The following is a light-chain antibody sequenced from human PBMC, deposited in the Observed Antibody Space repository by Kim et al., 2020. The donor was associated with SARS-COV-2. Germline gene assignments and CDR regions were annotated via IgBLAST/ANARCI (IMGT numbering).Light chain of an antibody. V-gene: IGLV2-14*03. J-gene: IGLJ1*01. CDR3: TSYRSSGYV. CDR2: DVF. CDR1: SSDVGGYNY. Sequence: LTQPASVSGSPGQSITISCSGTSSDVGGYNYVSWYQQYAGKAPKLMIYDVFKRPSGVSNRFSGSKSGNTASLTISGLQAEDEADYYCTSYRSSGYVFGSGTKVTVL.